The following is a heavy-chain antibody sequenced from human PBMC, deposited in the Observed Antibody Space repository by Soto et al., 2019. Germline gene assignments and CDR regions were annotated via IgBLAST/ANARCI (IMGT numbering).Heavy chain of an antibody. CDR2: IDGSGGIT. Sequence: GGSLRLSCAASGFTFGTTDMSWVRQAPGEGLEWVSTIDGSGGITYYADSVKGRFTISRDNSRNTVYLQMNSLRGDDTALYYCVKNSGWFNTWGQGALVTVPQ. CDR3: VKNSGWFNT. CDR1: GFTFGTTD. V-gene: IGHV3-23*01. D-gene: IGHD3-10*01. J-gene: IGHJ5*02.